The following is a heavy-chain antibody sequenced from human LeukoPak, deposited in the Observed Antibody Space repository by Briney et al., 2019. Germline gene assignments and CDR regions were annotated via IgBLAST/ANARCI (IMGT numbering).Heavy chain of an antibody. CDR1: GFTFGAYA. Sequence: TGGSMTLSCAASGFTFGAYAMGWVRHAPGKGLEWVSCIRRGGGGTYYADSAKERFTISRDTSNNNLLIQLSRLGAEETDLYYCVKLGATSGNSFLYRFFFDSWGQGALVTVSS. J-gene: IGHJ4*02. V-gene: IGHV3-23*01. CDR2: IRRGGGGT. CDR3: VKLGATSGNSFLYRFFFDS. D-gene: IGHD3-10*01.